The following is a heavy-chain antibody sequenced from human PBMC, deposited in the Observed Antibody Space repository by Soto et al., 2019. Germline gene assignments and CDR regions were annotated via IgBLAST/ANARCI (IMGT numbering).Heavy chain of an antibody. CDR2: ISYDGSTE. V-gene: IGHV3-30*18. Sequence: QAQLVESGGGVVQPGRSLRLSCAASGFTFSGYYMHWVRQAPGKGMEWVAVISYDGSTEYYADSVKGRFTISRDNSANRLFLQMNSLRPEDTAVYYCTKDDGYNDSTYYHYFGMDVWGQGTTVTVS. J-gene: IGHJ6*02. CDR1: GFTFSGYY. CDR3: TKDDGYNDSTYYHYFGMDV. D-gene: IGHD5-12*01.